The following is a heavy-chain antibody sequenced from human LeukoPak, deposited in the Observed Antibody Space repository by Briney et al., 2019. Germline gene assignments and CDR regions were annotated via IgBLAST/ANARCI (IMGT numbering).Heavy chain of an antibody. J-gene: IGHJ3*01. CDR3: ALVRYNSEGAIDV. Sequence: SETLSLTCTVSGGSITSYYWTWIRQPPGKGLEWIGYIYYNGNTNYNPSLKSRVTISVDTSKNQFSLKQSSVTAPDTAVLYCALVRYNSEGAIDVWGQGTTVTVSS. D-gene: IGHD5-24*01. CDR2: IYYNGNT. V-gene: IGHV4-59*03. CDR1: GGSITSYY.